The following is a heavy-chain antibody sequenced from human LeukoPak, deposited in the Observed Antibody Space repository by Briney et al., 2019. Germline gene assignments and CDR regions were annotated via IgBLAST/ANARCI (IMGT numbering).Heavy chain of an antibody. Sequence: SETLSLTCTVSGGSISSYYWSWIRQPPGKGPEWIGYIYYSGSTNYNPSLKSRVTISVDTSKNQFSLKLSSVTAADTAVYYCARSVRSGSGYYFDYWGQGTLVTVSS. V-gene: IGHV4-59*01. J-gene: IGHJ4*02. CDR3: ARSVRSGSGYYFDY. D-gene: IGHD1-26*01. CDR1: GGSISSYY. CDR2: IYYSGST.